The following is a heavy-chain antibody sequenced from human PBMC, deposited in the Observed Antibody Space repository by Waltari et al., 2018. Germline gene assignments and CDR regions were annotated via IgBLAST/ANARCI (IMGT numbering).Heavy chain of an antibody. CDR3: AGTSMIVVVTNYGMDV. V-gene: IGHV1-69*05. CDR1: GGTFSSYA. D-gene: IGHD3-22*01. Sequence: QVQLVQSGAEVKKPGSSVKVSCKASGGTFSSYAISWVRQAPGQGLEWMGGIIPIFGTANYAQKFKGRVTITTDDSTSTAYMERSSLRSEDTAVYYCAGTSMIVVVTNYGMDVWGQGTTVTVSS. J-gene: IGHJ6*02. CDR2: IIPIFGTA.